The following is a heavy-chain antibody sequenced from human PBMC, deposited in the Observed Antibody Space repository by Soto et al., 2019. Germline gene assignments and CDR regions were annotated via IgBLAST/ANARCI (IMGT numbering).Heavy chain of an antibody. Sequence: QVQLQQWGAGLLKPSETLSLTCAVYGGSFSGYYWSWIRQPPGEGLEWIGEINHSGSTNYNPSLKSRVTISVDTSKNQFSLKLSSVTAADTAVYYCARGPHNWNYGGVDYWGQGTLVTVSS. V-gene: IGHV4-34*01. D-gene: IGHD1-7*01. CDR3: ARGPHNWNYGGVDY. J-gene: IGHJ4*02. CDR1: GGSFSGYY. CDR2: INHSGST.